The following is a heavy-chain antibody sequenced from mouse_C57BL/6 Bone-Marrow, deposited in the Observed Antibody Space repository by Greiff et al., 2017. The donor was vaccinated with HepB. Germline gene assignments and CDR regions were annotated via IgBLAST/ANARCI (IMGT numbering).Heavy chain of an antibody. CDR2: IDPSDSYT. CDR1: GYTFTSYW. Sequence: QVQLKESGAELVKPGASVKLSCKASGYTFTSYWMQWVKQRPGQGLEWIGEIDPSDSYTNYNQKFKGKATLTVDTSSSTAYMQLSSLTSEDSAVYYCASVYYGSSYYWYFDVWGTGTTVTVSS. CDR3: ASVYYGSSYYWYFDV. V-gene: IGHV1-50*01. J-gene: IGHJ1*03. D-gene: IGHD1-1*01.